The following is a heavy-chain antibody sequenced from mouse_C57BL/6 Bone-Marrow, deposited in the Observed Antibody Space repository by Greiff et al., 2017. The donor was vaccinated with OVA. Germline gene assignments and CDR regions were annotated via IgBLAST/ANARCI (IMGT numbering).Heavy chain of an antibody. Sequence: VQLQQAGPELVKPGASVKISGKASGYTFTDYYMNWVKQSHGKSLEWIGDINPNNGGTSYNQKFKGKATLTVDKSSSTAYMELRSLTSEDSAVYYCARSRGGPFDYWGQGTTLTVSS. CDR3: ARSRGGPFDY. CDR2: INPNNGGT. J-gene: IGHJ2*01. CDR1: GYTFTDYY. V-gene: IGHV1-26*01.